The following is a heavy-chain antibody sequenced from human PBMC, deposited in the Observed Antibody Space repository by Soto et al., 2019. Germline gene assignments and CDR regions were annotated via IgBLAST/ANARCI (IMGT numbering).Heavy chain of an antibody. D-gene: IGHD6-6*01. CDR2: NYYSGIT. J-gene: IGHJ6*02. V-gene: IGHV4-31*03. Sequence: SETLSLTCTFSGGPTSSGGYYLTWIRQHPRKGLEWIGYNYYSGITYYNPSLKSRVTISLDTSKNQFSLKLSSVTAADTAVYYCARGSSIAGLYYGMDVWGQGTTVTVSS. CDR1: GGPTSSGGYY. CDR3: ARGSSIAGLYYGMDV.